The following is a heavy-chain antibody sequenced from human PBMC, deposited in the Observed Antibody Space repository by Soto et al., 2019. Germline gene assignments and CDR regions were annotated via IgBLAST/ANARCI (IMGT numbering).Heavy chain of an antibody. V-gene: IGHV4-34*01. CDR3: ARGLQPSSTSCPNWFDP. CDR1: GGSFSGYY. Sequence: SETLSLTCAVYGGSFSGYYWSWIRQPPGKGLEWIGEINHSGSTNYNPSLKSRVTISVDTSKNQFSLKLSSVTAADTAVYYCARGLQPSSTSCPNWFDPWGQGTLVTVSS. J-gene: IGHJ5*02. CDR2: INHSGST. D-gene: IGHD2-2*01.